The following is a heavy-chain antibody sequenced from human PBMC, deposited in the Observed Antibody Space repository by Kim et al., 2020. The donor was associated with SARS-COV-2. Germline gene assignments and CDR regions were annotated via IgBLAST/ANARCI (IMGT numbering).Heavy chain of an antibody. J-gene: IGHJ3*02. CDR1: GGSISSSSYY. CDR3: ASRGVTMIVVVTGVDAFDI. Sequence: SETLSLTCTVSGGSISSSSYYWGWIRHPPGKGLEWIGNIYYSGSTYYNPSLKSRVTISVDTSKNQFSLKLSSVTAADTAVYYCASRGVTMIVVVTGVDAFDIWGQGTMVTVSS. D-gene: IGHD3-22*01. V-gene: IGHV4-39*01. CDR2: IYYSGST.